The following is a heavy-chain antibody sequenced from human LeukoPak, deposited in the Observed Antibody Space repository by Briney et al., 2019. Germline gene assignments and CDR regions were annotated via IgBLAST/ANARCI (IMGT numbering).Heavy chain of an antibody. CDR3: ARSMYSSGWATYYNYGMNV. V-gene: IGHV4-59*08. D-gene: IGHD6-19*01. CDR1: GGSISSYY. J-gene: IGHJ6*02. Sequence: SETLSLTCTVSGGSISSYYWRWIRQPPGMGLEWLGHIYYSGRTNYNPSLKSRVTISVDTSKNQFSLKLSSVTAADTAVYYCARSMYSSGWATYYNYGMNVWGQGTTVTVSS. CDR2: IYYSGRT.